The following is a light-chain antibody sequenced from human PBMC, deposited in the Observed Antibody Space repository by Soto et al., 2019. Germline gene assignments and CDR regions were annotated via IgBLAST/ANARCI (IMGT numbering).Light chain of an antibody. V-gene: IGKV1-39*01. CDR2: AAS. CDR1: QSIRTY. J-gene: IGKJ1*01. CDR3: QQSYSTMAT. Sequence: DFQMTQPPSSLSASIGDRVTITCRASQSIRTYLNWYQQKPGKAPQLLIYAASRLQSGVPSRFSGSGSGTDFTLTISSLQPEDFATYYCQQSYSTMATFGQGTKVEIK.